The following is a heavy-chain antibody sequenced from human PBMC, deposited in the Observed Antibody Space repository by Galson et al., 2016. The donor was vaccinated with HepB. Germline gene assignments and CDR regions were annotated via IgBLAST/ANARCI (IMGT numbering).Heavy chain of an antibody. CDR3: ARIQCFNDVCYYFYYYGMDV. CDR1: GYTFISNG. CDR2: INPYNGYT. D-gene: IGHD2-8*01. Sequence: SVKVSCKASGYTFISNGINWVRQAPGQGLEWMGWINPYNGYTNYAKKIQGRVTMTTDSSTSTAYMELRRLGSDDTAVYYCARIQCFNDVCYYFYYYGMDVWGQGTTVTVSS. J-gene: IGHJ6*02. V-gene: IGHV1-18*01.